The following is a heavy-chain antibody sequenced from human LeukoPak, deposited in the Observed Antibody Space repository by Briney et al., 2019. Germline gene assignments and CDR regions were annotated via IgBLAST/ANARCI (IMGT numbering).Heavy chain of an antibody. D-gene: IGHD1-26*01. CDR1: GFTFSSYG. V-gene: IGHV3-30*18. CDR3: AKSGGWELPNYYYYYMDV. J-gene: IGHJ6*03. Sequence: PGRSLRLSCAASGFTFSSYGMHWVRQAPGKGLEWVALISYDGSNKYFADSVKGRFNISRDNSKNTVSLQMNSLRPEDTAVYYCAKSGGWELPNYYYYYMDVWGKGTTVTVSS. CDR2: ISYDGSNK.